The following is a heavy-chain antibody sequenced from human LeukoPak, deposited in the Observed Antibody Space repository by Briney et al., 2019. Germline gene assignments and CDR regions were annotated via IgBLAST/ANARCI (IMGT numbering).Heavy chain of an antibody. Sequence: PSQTLSLTCTVSGGSISSGGYSWSWIRQHPGKGLEWIGYIYYSGSTYYNPSLKSRVTISVDTSKNQFSLKLSSVTAADTAEYYCARSAMTTVTTKLYYGMDVWGQGTTVTVSS. J-gene: IGHJ6*02. V-gene: IGHV4-31*03. CDR1: GGSISSGGYS. D-gene: IGHD4-17*01. CDR3: ARSAMTTVTTKLYYGMDV. CDR2: IYYSGST.